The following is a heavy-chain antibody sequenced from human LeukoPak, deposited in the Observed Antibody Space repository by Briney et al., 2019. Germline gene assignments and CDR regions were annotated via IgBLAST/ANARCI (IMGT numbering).Heavy chain of an antibody. CDR1: GFTVSNSF. CDR2: IYSGGDT. Sequence: PGGSLRLSCAASGFTVSNSFMTWVRQAPGKGLEWVSVIYSGGDTYFTDSVKGRFTISRDHSKNTVFLQMNSLRADDTAVYYCAKTGGPWDWGQGTLVTVSS. V-gene: IGHV3-53*01. CDR3: AKTGGPWD. D-gene: IGHD7-27*01. J-gene: IGHJ4*02.